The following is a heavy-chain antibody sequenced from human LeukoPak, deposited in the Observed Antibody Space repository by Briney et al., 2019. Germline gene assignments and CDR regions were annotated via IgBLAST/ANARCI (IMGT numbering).Heavy chain of an antibody. CDR1: GGSISSSSYY. CDR2: ISGSGGNI. J-gene: IGHJ4*02. V-gene: IGHV3-23*01. Sequence: ETLSLTCTVSGGSISSSSYYWGWIRQPPGKGLERVSAISGSGGNIYHADSVKGRFTISRDNSKNTLYLQMSSLRAEDTAVYYCAKDRGSSGYDFEDSWGQGILVTVSS. D-gene: IGHD5-12*01. CDR3: AKDRGSSGYDFEDS.